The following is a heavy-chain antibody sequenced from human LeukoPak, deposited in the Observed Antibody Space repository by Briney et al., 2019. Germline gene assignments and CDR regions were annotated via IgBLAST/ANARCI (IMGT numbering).Heavy chain of an antibody. CDR1: GYTLTELS. V-gene: IGHV1-24*01. CDR2: FDPEDGET. CDR3: ATSGVTDFWSGSMYYFDY. J-gene: IGHJ4*02. D-gene: IGHD3-3*01. Sequence: PGASVKVSCKVSGYTLTELSMHWVRQAPGKGLEWMGGFDPEDGETIYAQKFQGRVTMTEDTSTDTAYMELSSLRSEDTAVYYCATSGVTDFWSGSMYYFDYWGQGTLVTVSS.